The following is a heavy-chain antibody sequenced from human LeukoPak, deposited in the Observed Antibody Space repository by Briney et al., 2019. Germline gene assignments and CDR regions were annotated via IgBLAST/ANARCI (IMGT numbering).Heavy chain of an antibody. CDR2: ISSNGGST. Sequence: GGSLRLSCSASGFTFSSYAMHWVRQAPGKGLEYVSAISSNGGSTYYADSVKGRFTVSRDNSKNTLYLQMSSLRAEDTAVYYRVKDGRGWLTDYWGQGTLVTVSS. V-gene: IGHV3-64D*06. D-gene: IGHD3-10*01. CDR3: VKDGRGWLTDY. CDR1: GFTFSSYA. J-gene: IGHJ4*02.